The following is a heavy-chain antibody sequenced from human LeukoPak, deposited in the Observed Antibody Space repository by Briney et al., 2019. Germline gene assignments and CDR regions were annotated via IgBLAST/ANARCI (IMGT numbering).Heavy chain of an antibody. D-gene: IGHD2-2*03. J-gene: IGHJ4*02. Sequence: ASVKVSCKASGYTFTSYDINWVRQATGQGLEWMGWMNPNSGNTGYAQKFQGRVTMTRNTSISTAYMELSSLRSEDTAVYYCVRDRDGYLGYFDYWGQGTLVTVSS. CDR1: GYTFTSYD. V-gene: IGHV1-8*01. CDR2: MNPNSGNT. CDR3: VRDRDGYLGYFDY.